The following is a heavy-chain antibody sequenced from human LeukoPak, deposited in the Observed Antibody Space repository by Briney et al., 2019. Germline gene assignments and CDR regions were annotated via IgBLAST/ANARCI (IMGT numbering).Heavy chain of an antibody. J-gene: IGHJ6*02. CDR2: ISWNSGSI. V-gene: IGHV3-9*01. D-gene: IGHD5-18*01. CDR3: AKDRTAMAPGYYYGMDV. CDR1: GFTFDDYA. Sequence: PGRSLRLSCAASGFTFDDYAMHWVRQAPGKGLEWVSGISWNSGSIGYADSVKGRFTISRDNAKNSLYLQMNSLRAEDTALYYCAKDRTAMAPGYYYGMDVWGQGTTVTVSS.